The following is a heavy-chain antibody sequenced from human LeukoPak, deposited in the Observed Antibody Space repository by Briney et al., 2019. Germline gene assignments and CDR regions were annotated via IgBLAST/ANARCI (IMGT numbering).Heavy chain of an antibody. Sequence: SETLSLTCTVSGGSISSYYWSWIRQPPGKGLEWIGYIYYSGSTNYNPSLKSRVTISVDTSKNQFSLKLSSMTAADTAVYYCARVGYDSSGYYSLFDYWGQGTLVTVSS. CDR3: ARVGYDSSGYYSLFDY. CDR1: GGSISSYY. V-gene: IGHV4-59*01. CDR2: IYYSGST. D-gene: IGHD3-22*01. J-gene: IGHJ4*02.